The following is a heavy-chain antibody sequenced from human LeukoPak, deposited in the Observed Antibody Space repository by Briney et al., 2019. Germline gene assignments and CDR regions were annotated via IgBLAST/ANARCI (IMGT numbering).Heavy chain of an antibody. D-gene: IGHD2-2*01. CDR1: GYHLTRYW. Sequence: VESLQISCKGSGYHLTRYWMGWARPLPGKGLEWMGITYPGDSDTRYSASCQGQVTISADKSISTASLQWSSLRASYTAMYYCATHSLVSTIVVVPDYYYYCMDVWGKGTTVTVSS. CDR3: ATHSLVSTIVVVPDYYYYCMDV. CDR2: TYPGDSDT. J-gene: IGHJ6*03. V-gene: IGHV5-51*01.